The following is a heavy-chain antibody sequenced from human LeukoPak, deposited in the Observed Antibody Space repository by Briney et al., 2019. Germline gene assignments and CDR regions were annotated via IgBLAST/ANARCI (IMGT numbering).Heavy chain of an antibody. CDR1: GGSISSHY. CDR2: IHYSGST. D-gene: IGHD3-22*01. V-gene: IGHV4-59*11. CDR3: ARGGYDSRYYFDF. J-gene: IGHJ4*02. Sequence: SETLSLTCTVSGGSISSHYWSWIRQAPGKGLEWIGHIHYSGSTNYNPSLKSRVTISLDTSKHHFSLKLSSVTAADTAVYSRARGGYDSRYYFDFWGQGTLVTVSS.